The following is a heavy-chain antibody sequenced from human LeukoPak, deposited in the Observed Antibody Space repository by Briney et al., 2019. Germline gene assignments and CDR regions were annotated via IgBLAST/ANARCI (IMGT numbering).Heavy chain of an antibody. D-gene: IGHD3-22*01. Sequence: PGGSLRLSCAASGFTFSRYWMHWVRQAPGKGLVWVSRIESDGTTTTYADSVKGRFTISRDNAKNTLYLQMNSLRAEDTAVYYCTRGQSSGYSSGGYWGQGTLVTVSS. CDR3: TRGQSSGYSSGGY. CDR2: IESDGTTT. CDR1: GFTFSRYW. J-gene: IGHJ4*02. V-gene: IGHV3-74*01.